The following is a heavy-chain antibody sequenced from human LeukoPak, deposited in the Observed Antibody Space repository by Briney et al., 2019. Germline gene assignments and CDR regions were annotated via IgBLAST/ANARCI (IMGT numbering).Heavy chain of an antibody. D-gene: IGHD2-2*01. J-gene: IGHJ4*02. CDR2: INRDGSST. V-gene: IGHV3-74*01. CDR1: GFTFSSYW. Sequence: GGSLRLSCAASGFTFSSYWMHWVRQAPGKGLVWVSRINRDGSSTDYVDSVKGRFTISRDNAKNTLYLQMNSLRAEDTAVYYCARDTSSRFDYWGQGTLVTVSS. CDR3: ARDTSSRFDY.